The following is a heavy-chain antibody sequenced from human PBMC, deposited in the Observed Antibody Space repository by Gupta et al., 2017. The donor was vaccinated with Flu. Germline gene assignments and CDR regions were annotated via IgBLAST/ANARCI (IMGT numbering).Heavy chain of an antibody. V-gene: IGHV4-31*03. Sequence: QVQLQESGPGLVKPSQTLSLTCTVSGGSISSGCYYWSWIRQHPGKGLEWIGYIYYSGSTYYNPSLKSRVTISVDTSKNQFSLKLSSVTAADTAVYYCARDRRGYNAYYFDYWGQGTLVTVSS. CDR2: IYYSGST. CDR3: ARDRRGYNAYYFDY. D-gene: IGHD1-1*01. CDR1: GGSISSGCYY. J-gene: IGHJ4*02.